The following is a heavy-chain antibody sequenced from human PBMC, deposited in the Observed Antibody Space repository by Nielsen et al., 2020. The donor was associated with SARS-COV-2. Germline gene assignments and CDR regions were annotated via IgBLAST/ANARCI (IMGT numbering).Heavy chain of an antibody. J-gene: IGHJ4*02. CDR1: GVSITSYY. CDR3: ARHEPGLRWQRGYYFDY. V-gene: IGHV4-59*08. Sequence: SETLSLTCSVSGVSITSYYWSWIRQSPGKGPEWIGYGYFNGVTNYNPSLKSRVTISMDTSKNQFSLRLSSVTAADTAVYYCARHEPGLRWQRGYYFDYWGQGTLVTVSS. D-gene: IGHD4-23*01. CDR2: GYFNGVT.